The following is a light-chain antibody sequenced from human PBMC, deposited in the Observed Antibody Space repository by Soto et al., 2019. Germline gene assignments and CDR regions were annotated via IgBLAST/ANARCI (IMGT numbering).Light chain of an antibody. CDR1: QSISSY. Sequence: DIQMTQSPSSLSESVGDRVTITCRASQSISSYLNWYQQKPGKAPKLLIYAASSLQSGVPSRFSGSGSGTDLPRTISSLQPEDFATYYCQQSYGRWTFGQGTKVEIK. V-gene: IGKV1-39*01. J-gene: IGKJ1*01. CDR2: AAS. CDR3: QQSYGRWT.